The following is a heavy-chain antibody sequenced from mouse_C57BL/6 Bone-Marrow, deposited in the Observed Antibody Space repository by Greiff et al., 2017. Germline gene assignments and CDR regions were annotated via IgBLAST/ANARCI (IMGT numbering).Heavy chain of an antibody. Sequence: VQLQQPGAELVKPGASVKLSCKASGYTFTNYWMHWVKQRPGQGLEWIGMMHPNGGSPDYNEKFKSEATLSVDKSSRTAYMELSSLTSEDSAVYYCARSYDYDGYTMGYWGQGNSVTVSS. CDR1: GYTFTNYW. D-gene: IGHD2-4*01. V-gene: IGHV1-64*01. J-gene: IGHJ4*01. CDR2: MHPNGGSP. CDR3: ARSYDYDGYTMGY.